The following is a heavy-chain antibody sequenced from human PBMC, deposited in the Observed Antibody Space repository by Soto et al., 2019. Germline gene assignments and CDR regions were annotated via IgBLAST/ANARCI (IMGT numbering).Heavy chain of an antibody. CDR3: TNNLTSIKNQRRCDDAFYI. Sequence: EVRLLESGGGLVQPGGSLRLSCVAPGFTFSNYAMSWVRQAPGKGLEWVSVVTGRSSSTYYADSVEGRFIISRDNSSKTLFLQFNNLGAEDRVVYYCTNNLTSIKNQRRCDDAFYIWGQGTILTVPP. J-gene: IGHJ3*02. CDR2: VTGRSSST. V-gene: IGHV3-23*01. CDR1: GFTFSNYA. D-gene: IGHD2-2*01.